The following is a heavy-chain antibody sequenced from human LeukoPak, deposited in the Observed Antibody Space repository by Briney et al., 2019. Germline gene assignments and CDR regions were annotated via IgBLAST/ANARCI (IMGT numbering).Heavy chain of an antibody. V-gene: IGHV4-34*01. Sequence: SETLSLTCAVYGGSFSGYYWSWIRQPPGKGVEWVGEINHSGSTNYNPSLKSRVTISVDTSKNQFSLKLSSVTAADTAVYYCARRVKTAATTSGDNWLDPWGQGTLVTVSS. CDR1: GGSFSGYY. CDR3: ARRVKTAATTSGDNWLDP. D-gene: IGHD4-17*01. CDR2: INHSGST. J-gene: IGHJ5*02.